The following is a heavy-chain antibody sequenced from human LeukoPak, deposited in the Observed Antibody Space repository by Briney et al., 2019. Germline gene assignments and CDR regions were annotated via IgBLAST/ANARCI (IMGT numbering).Heavy chain of an antibody. Sequence: GASVKVSCKASGYSFTVYYMHWVRQAPGQGLEWMGWINPNSGGTNYAQKFLGRVTMTRDTSISTAYMGLSRLRSDDTAVYYCAHTRYYDILTGQISQFDPWGQGALVTVSS. D-gene: IGHD3-9*01. CDR2: INPNSGGT. CDR3: AHTRYYDILTGQISQFDP. CDR1: GYSFTVYY. J-gene: IGHJ5*02. V-gene: IGHV1-2*02.